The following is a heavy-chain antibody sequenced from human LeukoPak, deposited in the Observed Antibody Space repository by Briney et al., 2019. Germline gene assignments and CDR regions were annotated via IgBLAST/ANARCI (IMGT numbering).Heavy chain of an antibody. CDR3: ARRWNYPYYYMDV. V-gene: IGHV7-4-1*02. D-gene: IGHD4-23*01. J-gene: IGHJ6*03. Sequence: ASVRVSCKASGYTFTGYYIHWLRQAPGQGLEWMGWINTNTGNPTYAQGFTGRFVFSLDTSVSTAYLQISSLKAEDTAVYYCARRWNYPYYYMDVWGKGTTVTVSS. CDR1: GYTFTGYY. CDR2: INTNTGNP.